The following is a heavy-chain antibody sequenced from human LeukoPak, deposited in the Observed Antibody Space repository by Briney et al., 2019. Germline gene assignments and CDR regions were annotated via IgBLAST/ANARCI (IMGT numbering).Heavy chain of an antibody. J-gene: IGHJ5*02. CDR2: INPSGGST. D-gene: IGHD6-25*01. CDR3: ARAFVAAVPEGWFDP. Sequence: ASVKVSCTASGYTFTSYYMHWVRQAPGQGLEWMGIINPSGGSTSYAQKFQGRVTMTRDTSTSTVYMELSSLRSEDTAVYYCARAFVAAVPEGWFDPWGQGTLVTVSS. CDR1: GYTFTSYY. V-gene: IGHV1-46*01.